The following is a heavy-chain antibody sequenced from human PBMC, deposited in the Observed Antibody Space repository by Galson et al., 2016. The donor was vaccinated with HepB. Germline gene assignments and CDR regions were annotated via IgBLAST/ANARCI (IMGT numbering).Heavy chain of an antibody. CDR2: ISSDGSDK. Sequence: SLRLSCAASGFSFRNYAMPWVRQAPGKGLEWVSVISSDGSDKYYADSVKGRFTISRDNSKNTLYLHMSSLRGEDTAVYFCARGPGNSNRGREHYYGMDVWGQGTTVTVSS. J-gene: IGHJ6*02. CDR1: GFSFRNYA. V-gene: IGHV3-30*04. D-gene: IGHD3-10*01. CDR3: ARGPGNSNRGREHYYGMDV.